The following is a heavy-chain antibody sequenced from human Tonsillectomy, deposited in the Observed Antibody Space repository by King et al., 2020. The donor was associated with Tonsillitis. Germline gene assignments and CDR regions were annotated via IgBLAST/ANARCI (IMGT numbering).Heavy chain of an antibody. Sequence: VQLVESGGGLVQPGGSLRLSCAASGFTFSSYSLNWVRQAPGRGLEWVSYISSSRNTIYYADSVQGRFTISRDNAKNSLYLQMNSLRAEDTAVYYCARALLEYGSSGYGMDVWGQGTTVTVSS. CDR1: GFTFSSYS. CDR3: ARALLEYGSSGYGMDV. J-gene: IGHJ6*02. CDR2: ISSSRNTI. D-gene: IGHD6-6*01. V-gene: IGHV3-48*04.